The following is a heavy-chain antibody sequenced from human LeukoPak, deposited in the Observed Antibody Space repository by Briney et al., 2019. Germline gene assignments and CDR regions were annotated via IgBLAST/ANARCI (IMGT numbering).Heavy chain of an antibody. V-gene: IGHV3-21*01. D-gene: IGHD3-9*01. Sequence: SVRGRFTISRDNAKNSLSLQMNSLRAEDTAVYYCARYYDILSDAFDIWGQGTMVTVSS. CDR3: ARYYDILSDAFDI. J-gene: IGHJ3*02.